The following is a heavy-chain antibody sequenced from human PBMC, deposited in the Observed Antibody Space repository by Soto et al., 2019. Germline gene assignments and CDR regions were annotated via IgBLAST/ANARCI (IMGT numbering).Heavy chain of an antibody. CDR2: IYYSGST. CDR3: ARHATYYYDSRDPRWGFDY. V-gene: IGHV4-39*01. CDR1: GGSISSSSYY. D-gene: IGHD3-22*01. J-gene: IGHJ4*02. Sequence: KPSETLSLTCTVSGGSISSSSYYWGWIRQPPGKGLEWIGSIYYSGSTYYNPSLKSRVTISVDTSKNQFSLKLSSVTAADTAVYYCARHATYYYDSRDPRWGFDYWGQGTLVTVSS.